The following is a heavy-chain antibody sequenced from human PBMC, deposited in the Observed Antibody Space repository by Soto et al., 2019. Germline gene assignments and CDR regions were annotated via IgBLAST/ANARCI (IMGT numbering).Heavy chain of an antibody. J-gene: IGHJ6*02. CDR3: AANGLVVPAAMAYYYYYGMDV. Sequence: ASVKVSCKAPGFTFTSSAVQWVRQARGQRLEWIGWIVVGSGNTNYAQKFQERVTITRDMSTSTAYMELSSLRSEDTAVYYCAANGLVVPAAMAYYYYYGMDVWGQGTTVTVSS. V-gene: IGHV1-58*01. D-gene: IGHD2-2*01. CDR1: GFTFTSSA. CDR2: IVVGSGNT.